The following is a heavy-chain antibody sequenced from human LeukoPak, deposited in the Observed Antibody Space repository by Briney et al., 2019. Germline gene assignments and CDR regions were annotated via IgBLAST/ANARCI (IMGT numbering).Heavy chain of an antibody. V-gene: IGHV3-21*01. CDR3: ARVLTGYSYYYYYMDV. CDR2: ITTTSSYI. Sequence: PGGSLRLSCVASGFTFSGYSMNWVRQAPGKGLEWVSLITTTSSYIYYADSVKGRFTISRDNAKNSLYLQMNSLRAEDTAVYYCARVLTGYSYYYYYMDVWGKGTRSPSP. J-gene: IGHJ6*03. D-gene: IGHD3-9*01. CDR1: GFTFSGYS.